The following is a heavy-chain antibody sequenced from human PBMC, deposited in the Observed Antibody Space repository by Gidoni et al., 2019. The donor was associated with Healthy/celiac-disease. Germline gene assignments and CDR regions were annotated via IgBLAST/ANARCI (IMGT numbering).Heavy chain of an antibody. CDR1: GGSISSGGYY. CDR3: ARVRGDISFGEPDPWSYYFDY. D-gene: IGHD3-10*01. J-gene: IGHJ4*02. Sequence: QVQLQESGPGLVKPSQTLSLTCTVSGGSISSGGYYWSWIRQHPGKGLEWIGYIYYSGSTYYNPSLKSRVTISVDTSKNQFSLKLSSVTAADTAVNYCARVRGDISFGEPDPWSYYFDYWGQGTLVTVSS. V-gene: IGHV4-31*03. CDR2: IYYSGST.